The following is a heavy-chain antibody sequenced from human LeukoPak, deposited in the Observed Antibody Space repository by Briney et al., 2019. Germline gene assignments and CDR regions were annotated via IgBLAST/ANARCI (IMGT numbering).Heavy chain of an antibody. CDR2: IYPSDSDT. Sequence: AESLKISCRASGYSFTTYWIAWLRHMPARRLLWMVIIYPSDSDTKYSPSFQSQVTISADKSISTAYLQWSSLKASDTAMYYCARQYSAYDYWGQGTLVTVSS. D-gene: IGHD5-12*01. V-gene: IGHV5-51*01. CDR1: GYSFTTYW. CDR3: ARQYSAYDY. J-gene: IGHJ4*02.